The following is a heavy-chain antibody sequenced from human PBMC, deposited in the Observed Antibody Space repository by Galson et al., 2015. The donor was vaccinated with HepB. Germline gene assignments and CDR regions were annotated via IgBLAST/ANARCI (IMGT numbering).Heavy chain of an antibody. D-gene: IGHD3-3*01. V-gene: IGHV3-30*18. CDR1: GFTFSSYG. CDR2: ISYDGSNK. J-gene: IGHJ4*02. Sequence: SLRLSCAASGFTFSSYGMHWVRQAPGKGLEWVAVISYDGSNKYYADSVKGRFTISRDNSKNTLYLQMNSLRAEDTAVYYCANARFYDFWSGYPRTAGYWGPGTLVTGTS. CDR3: ANARFYDFWSGYPRTAGY.